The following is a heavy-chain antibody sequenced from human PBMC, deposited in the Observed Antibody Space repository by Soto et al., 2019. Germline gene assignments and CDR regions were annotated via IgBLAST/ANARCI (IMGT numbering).Heavy chain of an antibody. CDR3: ARESIVGATNTFDY. J-gene: IGHJ4*02. D-gene: IGHD1-26*01. V-gene: IGHV3-66*01. CDR1: GFTVSSNY. Sequence: EVQLVESGGCLVQPGESLRLSCAASGFTVSSNYMSWVRQAPGKGLEWVSIIYSGGSTYYADSVKGRFTISRDNSNNTLYLQMYSLRAEDTAVYYCARESIVGATNTFDYWGQGTLVTVSS. CDR2: IYSGGST.